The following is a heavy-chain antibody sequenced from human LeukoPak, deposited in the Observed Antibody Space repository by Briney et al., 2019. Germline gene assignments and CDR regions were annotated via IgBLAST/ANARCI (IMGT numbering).Heavy chain of an antibody. Sequence: KPSETLSLTCTVSGGSISYYYWTWIRQPAGKGLEWIGRIDASGNTKYTPSLRSRVTLSIDTSGQQFSLKLSSVTAADTAVYFCAREGCSGGVCYFDYWGRGTLVTVSS. J-gene: IGHJ4*02. D-gene: IGHD2-15*01. CDR2: IDASGNT. CDR3: AREGCSGGVCYFDY. V-gene: IGHV4-4*07. CDR1: GGSISYYY.